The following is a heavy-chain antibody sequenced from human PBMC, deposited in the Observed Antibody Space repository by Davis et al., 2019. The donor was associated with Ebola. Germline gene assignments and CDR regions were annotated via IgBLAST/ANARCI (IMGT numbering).Heavy chain of an antibody. Sequence: GSLRLSYAASGFNFSEYWMHWVREVPGKGLLWVADIHPERLTIRYAESVRGRFTVSRDNVRRMLFLQMNSVGPDDTAVYYCARSEYYNGQDVWGQGTRVTVSS. CDR3: ARSEYYNGQDV. V-gene: IGHV3-74*01. CDR2: IHPERLTI. D-gene: IGHD6-6*01. J-gene: IGHJ6*02. CDR1: GFNFSEYW.